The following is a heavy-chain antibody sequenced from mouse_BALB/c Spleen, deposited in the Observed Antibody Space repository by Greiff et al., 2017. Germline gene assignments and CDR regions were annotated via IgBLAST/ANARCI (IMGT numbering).Heavy chain of an antibody. CDR2: IDTSDSYT. CDR3: ARREYGNWFAY. J-gene: IGHJ3*01. Sequence: QVQLQQPGAELVMPGASVKMSCKASGYTFTDYWMHWVKQRPGQGLEWIGAIDTSDSYTSYNQKFKGKATLTVDESSSTAYMQLSSLTSEDSAVYYCARREYGNWFAYWGQGTLVTVSA. D-gene: IGHD2-10*02. V-gene: IGHV1-69*01. CDR1: GYTFTDYW.